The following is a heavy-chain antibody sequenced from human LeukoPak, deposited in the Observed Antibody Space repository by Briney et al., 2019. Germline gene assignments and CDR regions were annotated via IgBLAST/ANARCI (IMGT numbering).Heavy chain of an antibody. CDR3: ARGLGGYVSLSYYYSYMDV. V-gene: IGHV4-31*03. CDR2: IYYSGST. CDR1: GGSISSGGYY. D-gene: IGHD3-16*01. J-gene: IGHJ6*03. Sequence: SQTLSLTCTVSGGSISSGGYYWSWIRQHPGKGLEWIGYIYYSGSTYYNPSLKSRVTISVDTSKNQFPLKLSSVTAADTAVYYCARGLGGYVSLSYYYSYMDVWGKGTTVTVSS.